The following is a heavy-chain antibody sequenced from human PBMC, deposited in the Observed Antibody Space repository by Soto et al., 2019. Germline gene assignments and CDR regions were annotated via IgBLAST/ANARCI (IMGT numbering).Heavy chain of an antibody. CDR2: ILPVFGTT. CDR1: GDTSSNYG. CDR3: ARDPDEVVGTDYHYYGMDV. V-gene: IGHV1-69*06. J-gene: IGHJ6*02. D-gene: IGHD1-26*01. Sequence: ASVKVSCKASGDTSSNYGVSWVRQAPGQGLEWMGGILPVFGTTTYARNFQGRITITADKSTSTVYMELTSLRSDDTATYYCARDPDEVVGTDYHYYGMDVWDQGATVTVSS.